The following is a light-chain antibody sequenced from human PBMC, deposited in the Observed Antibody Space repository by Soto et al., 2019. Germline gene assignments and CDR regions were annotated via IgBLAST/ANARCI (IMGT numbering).Light chain of an antibody. CDR2: DAS. Sequence: DIQMTQSPSSLSASVGDRVTITCQASQDISNYLNWYQQKPGKAPKLLIYDASNLETGVPSRFSGSGSGTDFTLTISRLEPEDFAVYYCQQYFTAPQTFGQGTKVEI. CDR1: QDISNY. J-gene: IGKJ1*01. CDR3: QQYFTAPQT. V-gene: IGKV1-33*01.